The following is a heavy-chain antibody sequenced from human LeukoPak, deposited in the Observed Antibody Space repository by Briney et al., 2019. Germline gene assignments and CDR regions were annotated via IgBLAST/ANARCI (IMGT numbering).Heavy chain of an antibody. CDR2: INPNSGGT. J-gene: IGHJ3*02. V-gene: IGHV1-2*02. CDR1: GYTFTGYY. Sequence: ASVKVSCKASGYTFTGYYMYWVRQAPGQGLEWMGWINPNSGGTNYAQNFQGRVTITRDTSISTAYMELSRLRSDDTAVYYCARDAEMTTVTRGAFDIWGQGTMVTVSS. CDR3: ARDAEMTTVTRGAFDI. D-gene: IGHD4-17*01.